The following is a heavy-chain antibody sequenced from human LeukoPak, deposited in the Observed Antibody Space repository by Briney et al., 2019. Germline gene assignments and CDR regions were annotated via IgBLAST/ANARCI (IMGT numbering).Heavy chain of an antibody. V-gene: IGHV4-39*07. CDR2: IYYSGST. D-gene: IGHD3-3*01. Sequence: SETLSLTCTVSGGSISSSSYYWGWIRQPPGKGLEWIGSIYYSGSTYYNPSLKSRVTISVDTSKNQFSLKLSSVTAADTAVYYCAREGSRDFWSGPVYYFDYWGQGTLVTVSS. J-gene: IGHJ4*02. CDR1: GGSISSSSYY. CDR3: AREGSRDFWSGPVYYFDY.